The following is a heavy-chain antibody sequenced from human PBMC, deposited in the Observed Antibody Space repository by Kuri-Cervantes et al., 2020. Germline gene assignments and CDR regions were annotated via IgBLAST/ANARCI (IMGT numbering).Heavy chain of an antibody. D-gene: IGHD1/OR15-1a*01. Sequence: SETLSLTCAVYGGSFSGYYWSWIRQSPGKGLEWIGEINHSGSTNYNPSLKSRVTISVDTSKNQFSLKLSSVTAADTAVYYCASMAEQSYYFDYWGQGTLVTVSS. J-gene: IGHJ4*02. CDR1: GGSFSGYY. CDR3: ASMAEQSYYFDY. CDR2: INHSGST. V-gene: IGHV4-34*01.